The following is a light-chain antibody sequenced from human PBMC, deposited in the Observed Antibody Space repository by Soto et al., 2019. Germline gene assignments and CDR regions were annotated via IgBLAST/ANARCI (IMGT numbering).Light chain of an antibody. Sequence: IQLTQSPSFLSASVGDRVTITCRASQGISSYLAWYQQKPGKAPKFLMYAASTLQSGVPSRISGSGSGTEFTLTISSLQPEDFATFYCQQLNSYLFGGGTKVEIK. J-gene: IGKJ4*01. CDR2: AAS. CDR1: QGISSY. CDR3: QQLNSYL. V-gene: IGKV1-9*01.